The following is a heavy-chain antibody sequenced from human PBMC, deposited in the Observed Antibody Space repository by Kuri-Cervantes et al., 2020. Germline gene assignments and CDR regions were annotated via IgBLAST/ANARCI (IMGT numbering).Heavy chain of an antibody. V-gene: IGHV3-33*06. CDR2: IWYDGSNK. CDR1: GFTFSSYG. D-gene: IGHD4/OR15-4a*01. CDR3: AKSTLYWGQLGAGLDY. Sequence: GESLKISCAASGFTFSSYGMHWVRQAPGKGLEWVAVIWYDGSNKYYADSVKGRFTISRDNSKNTLYLQMNSLRAEDTAVYYCAKSTLYWGQLGAGLDYWGQGTLVTVSS. J-gene: IGHJ4*02.